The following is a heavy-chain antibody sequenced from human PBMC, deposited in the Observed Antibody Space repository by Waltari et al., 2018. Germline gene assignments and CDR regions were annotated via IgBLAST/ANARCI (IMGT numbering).Heavy chain of an antibody. V-gene: IGHV4-34*01. CDR3: ARVTYYYDSSGYDY. Sequence: QVQLQQRGAELLKPSETLSLTCAVYGGSFSGYYWSWIRQPPGKGLEWIGEINHSGSTNYNPSLKSRVTISVDTSKNQFSLKLSSVTAADTAVYYCARVTYYYDSSGYDYWGQGTLVTVSS. J-gene: IGHJ4*02. CDR2: INHSGST. CDR1: GGSFSGYY. D-gene: IGHD3-22*01.